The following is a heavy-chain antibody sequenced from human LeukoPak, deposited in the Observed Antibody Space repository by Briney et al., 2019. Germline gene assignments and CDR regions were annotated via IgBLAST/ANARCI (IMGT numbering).Heavy chain of an antibody. CDR2: INHSGST. Sequence: SETLSLTCAVYGGSFSGYYWSWIRQPPGKGLEWIGEINHSGSTNYNPSLKSRVTISVDTSKNRFSLKLSSVTAADTAVYYCVQSSSWLPSLDYWGQGTLVTVSS. D-gene: IGHD6-13*01. CDR3: VQSSSWLPSLDY. V-gene: IGHV4-34*01. CDR1: GGSFSGYY. J-gene: IGHJ4*02.